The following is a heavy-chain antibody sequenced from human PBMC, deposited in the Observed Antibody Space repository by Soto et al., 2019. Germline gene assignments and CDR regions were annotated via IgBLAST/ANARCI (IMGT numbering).Heavy chain of an antibody. Sequence: QLQLQESGSGLVKPSQTLSLTCAVSGGSISSSGYSWSWIRQPPGKGLEWIGNIYHSGSTYYNPSLKSRVTISIERSKNQVSLRLSSVTAADTGVYYCARGGQITMVRGVIVTYHFGYWGQGTLVTVSS. CDR1: GGSISSSGYS. CDR2: IYHSGST. J-gene: IGHJ4*02. V-gene: IGHV4-30-2*01. CDR3: ARGGQITMVRGVIVTYHFGY. D-gene: IGHD3-10*01.